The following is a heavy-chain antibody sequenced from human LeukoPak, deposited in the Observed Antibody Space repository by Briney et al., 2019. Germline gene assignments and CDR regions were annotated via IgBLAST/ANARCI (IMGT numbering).Heavy chain of an antibody. CDR2: ISAYNGNT. D-gene: IGHD3-10*01. CDR1: GYTFTSYG. V-gene: IGHV1-18*04. CDR3: ARDQLWFGELLYQFDY. Sequence: GASVKVSCKASGYTFTSYGISWVRQAPGQGLEWMGWISAYNGNTNYAQELQGRVTMTTDTSTSTAYMELRSLRSDDTAVYYCARDQLWFGELLYQFDYWGQGTLVTVSS. J-gene: IGHJ4*02.